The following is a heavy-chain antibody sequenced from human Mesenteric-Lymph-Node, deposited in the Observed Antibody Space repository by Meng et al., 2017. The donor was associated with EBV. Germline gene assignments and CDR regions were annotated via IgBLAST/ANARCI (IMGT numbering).Heavy chain of an antibody. J-gene: IGHJ4*02. CDR3: ARDPGISVVIAFDF. V-gene: IGHV6-1*01. D-gene: IGHD3-22*01. CDR2: TYYRSKWYN. CDR1: GDSVSSSSAA. Sequence: QVQLQQSGPGLVKPSQTLPVTGFIYGDSVSSSSAAWTWIRQSPSRGLEWLGRTYYRSKWYNDYAVFVKSRITINPDTSKNQFSLQLNSVTPEDTAVYYCARDPGISVVIAFDFWGQGTLVTVSS.